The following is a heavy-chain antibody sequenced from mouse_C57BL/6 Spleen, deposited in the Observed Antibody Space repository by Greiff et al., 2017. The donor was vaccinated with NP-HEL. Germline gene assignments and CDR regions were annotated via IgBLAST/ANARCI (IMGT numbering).Heavy chain of an antibody. CDR1: GYTFTSYW. CDR3: ARRDDGYPYAMDY. J-gene: IGHJ4*01. D-gene: IGHD2-3*01. Sequence: VQLQQSGAELVRPGSSVKLSCKASGYTFTSYWMHWVKQRPIQGLEWIGNIDPSDSETHYNQKFKDKATLTVDKSSSTAYMQLSSLTSEDSAVYYCARRDDGYPYAMDYWGQGTSVTVSS. V-gene: IGHV1-52*01. CDR2: IDPSDSET.